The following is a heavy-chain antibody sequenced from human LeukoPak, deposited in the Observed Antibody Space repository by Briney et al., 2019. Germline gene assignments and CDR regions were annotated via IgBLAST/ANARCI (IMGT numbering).Heavy chain of an antibody. CDR2: FDPEDGGT. J-gene: IGHJ4*02. CDR1: GYTLTELS. Sequence: ASVKVSCKVSGYTLTELSMHWVRQAPGKGLEWMGGFDPEDGGTIYAQKFQGRVTMTEDTSTDTAYMELSSLRSEDTAVYYCATDRFSVRGAEYYFDYWGQGTLVTVSS. D-gene: IGHD3-10*02. V-gene: IGHV1-24*01. CDR3: ATDRFSVRGAEYYFDY.